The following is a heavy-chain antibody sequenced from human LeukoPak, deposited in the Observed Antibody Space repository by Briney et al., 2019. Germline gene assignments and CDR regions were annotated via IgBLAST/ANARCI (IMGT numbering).Heavy chain of an antibody. CDR2: IYYSGST. V-gene: IGHV4-59*06. CDR1: GGSISSYY. D-gene: IGHD3-22*01. CDR3: ARDPHYYDSSGFGDAFDI. Sequence: SETLSLTCTVSGGSISSYYWSWIRQHPGKGLEWIGYIYYSGSTYYNPSLKSRVTISVDTSKNQFSLKLSSVTAADTAVYYCARDPHYYDSSGFGDAFDIWGQGTMVTVSS. J-gene: IGHJ3*02.